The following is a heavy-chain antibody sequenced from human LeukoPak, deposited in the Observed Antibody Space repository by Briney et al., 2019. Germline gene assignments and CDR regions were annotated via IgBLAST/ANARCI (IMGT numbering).Heavy chain of an antibody. V-gene: IGHV3-7*01. D-gene: IGHD3-9*01. CDR3: ARQRYADY. J-gene: IGHJ4*02. CDR2: IKEDGSEN. CDR1: GFTFSRYW. Sequence: GGSLRLSCAASGFTFSRYWMTWGRQAPRKGLEWVANIKEDGSENSYVESVKGRFTISRDNARKSLYLRLNSLRAQDTPFYFFARQRYADYWGQGTVVTVSS.